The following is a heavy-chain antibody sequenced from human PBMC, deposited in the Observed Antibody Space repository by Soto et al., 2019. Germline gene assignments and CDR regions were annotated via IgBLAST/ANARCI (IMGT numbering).Heavy chain of an antibody. D-gene: IGHD6-19*01. CDR2: INTYSGNT. J-gene: IGHJ6*02. Sequence: QVQLVQSGAEVKKPGASVKVSCKASGYTFTTYDISWVRQGPGQGLECMGWINTYSGNTNYAQNLQGRVTMTTDTSTNTAYMELRSLRSDDTAIYYCARDIVGIAVAGARGAMDVWGQGTTVTVSS. CDR3: ARDIVGIAVAGARGAMDV. CDR1: GYTFTTYD. V-gene: IGHV1-18*01.